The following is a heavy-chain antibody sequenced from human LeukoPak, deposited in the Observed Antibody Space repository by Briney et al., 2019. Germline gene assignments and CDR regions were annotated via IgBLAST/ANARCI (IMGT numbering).Heavy chain of an antibody. D-gene: IGHD6-13*01. V-gene: IGHV3-23*01. CDR1: GFTFSTHA. CDR3: AKDSIAAAGNVNYFDY. Sequence: GGSLRLSCAASGFTFSTHAMSWVRQAPGKGLEWVSAISGGGTGTYYADSVKGRFTISRGNSKNTLYLQMKRLRAEDTAVYHCAKDSIAAAGNVNYFDYWGQGTLVTVSS. CDR2: ISGGGTGT. J-gene: IGHJ4*02.